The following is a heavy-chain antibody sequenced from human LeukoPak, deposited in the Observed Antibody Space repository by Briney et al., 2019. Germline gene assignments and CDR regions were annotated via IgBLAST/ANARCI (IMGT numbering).Heavy chain of an antibody. Sequence: ASVKVSCKASGYTFTSYDINRVRQATGQGLEWMAWMNPNSGNTGYAQKFQGRVTMTRNTSISTAYMELSSLRSEDTAVYYCARGVRRTDCSSTSCYYYYYMDVWGKGTTVTVSS. CDR2: MNPNSGNT. J-gene: IGHJ6*03. CDR3: ARGVRRTDCSSTSCYYYYYMDV. V-gene: IGHV1-8*01. CDR1: GYTFTSYD. D-gene: IGHD2-2*01.